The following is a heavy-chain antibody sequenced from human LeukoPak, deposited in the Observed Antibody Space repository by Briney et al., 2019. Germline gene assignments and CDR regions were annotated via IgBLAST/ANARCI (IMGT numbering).Heavy chain of an antibody. D-gene: IGHD2-15*01. CDR2: IYYSGST. CDR3: ARDSDCSGGSCYPDY. J-gene: IGHJ4*02. Sequence: PSETLTLTCTVSGGSISSYYWSWIRQPPGKGLEWIGYIYYSGSTNYNPSLKSRVTISVDTSKNQFSLKLSSVTAADTAVYYCARDSDCSGGSCYPDYWGQGTLVTVSS. V-gene: IGHV4-59*01. CDR1: GGSISSYY.